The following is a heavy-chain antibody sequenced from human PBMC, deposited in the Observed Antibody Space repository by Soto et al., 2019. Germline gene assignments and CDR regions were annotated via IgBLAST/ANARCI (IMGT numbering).Heavy chain of an antibody. J-gene: IGHJ6*02. V-gene: IGHV3-21*01. CDR3: AREETAWPLAYGLDV. D-gene: IGHD2-21*02. CDR2: ISSRGDT. CDR1: GXGVSTYR. Sequence: GSRRLLCAASGXGVSTYRMNWVRQAPGKGLEWVSSISSRGDTYYADSLKGRFTISRDNAKNSVSLQMDSLRAEDAAVYYCAREETAWPLAYGLDVWGQGTTVTVSS.